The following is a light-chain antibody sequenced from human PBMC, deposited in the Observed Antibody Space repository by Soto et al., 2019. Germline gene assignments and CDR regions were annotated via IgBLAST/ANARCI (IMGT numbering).Light chain of an antibody. CDR1: QDIGNN. J-gene: IGKJ4*01. CDR2: AAS. Sequence: DIPMTQSPSSLSPSVGDRVIITCQASQDIGNNLKWYQQKPGKAPKVLIYAASILETGVPSRFSGSGTGTDFSFIISSLQPEDTATYYCQQYDNLPLTFGGGTKVEI. V-gene: IGKV1-33*01. CDR3: QQYDNLPLT.